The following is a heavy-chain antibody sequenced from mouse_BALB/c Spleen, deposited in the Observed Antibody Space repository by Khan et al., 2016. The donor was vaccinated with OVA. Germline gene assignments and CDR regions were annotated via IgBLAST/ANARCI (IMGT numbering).Heavy chain of an antibody. J-gene: IGHJ3*01. CDR1: GFTFSSYS. Sequence: EVMLVESGGDLVKPGGSLKLSCAASGFTFSSYSMSWVRQTPDKRLEWVATISSGGDYTYYPDNVKGRFTISRDNAKNTLYLQMSSLKSEDTAMYYWARHLTGSFAYWGQGTLVTDSA. CDR3: ARHLTGSFAY. CDR2: ISSGGDYT. V-gene: IGHV5-6*01. D-gene: IGHD4-1*01.